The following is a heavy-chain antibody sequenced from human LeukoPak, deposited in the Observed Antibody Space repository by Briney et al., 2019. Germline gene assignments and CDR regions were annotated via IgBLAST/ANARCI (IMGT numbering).Heavy chain of an antibody. CDR3: ARDLYSSSWYAFDY. CDR2: ISSGGGTI. CDR1: GFTFSSYE. D-gene: IGHD6-13*01. Sequence: GGSLRLSCAASGFTFSSYEMNWVRQAPGEGLEWVSYISSGGGTIYYADSVKGRFTISRDNAKNSLYPQMNSLRAEDAAVYYCARDLYSSSWYAFDYWGQGTLVTVSS. J-gene: IGHJ4*02. V-gene: IGHV3-48*03.